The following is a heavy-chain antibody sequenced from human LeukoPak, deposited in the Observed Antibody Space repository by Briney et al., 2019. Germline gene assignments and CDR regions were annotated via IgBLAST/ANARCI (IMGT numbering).Heavy chain of an antibody. CDR3: ARDHQIRPKDYYYYYYMDV. D-gene: IGHD3-3*02. J-gene: IGHJ6*03. CDR1: GGTFSSYA. Sequence: SVKVSCKASGGTFSSYAISWVRQAPGQGLEWMGRSIPIFGTANYAQKFQGRVTITTDESTSTAYMELSSLRSEDTAVYYCARDHQIRPKDYYYYYYMDVWGKGTTVTVSS. CDR2: SIPIFGTA. V-gene: IGHV1-69*05.